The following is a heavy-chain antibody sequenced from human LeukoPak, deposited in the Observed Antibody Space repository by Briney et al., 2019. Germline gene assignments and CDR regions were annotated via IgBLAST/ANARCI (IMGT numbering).Heavy chain of an antibody. Sequence: GGSLRLSCAASGFTFSDYSMNWVRQAPGKGLEWVSYITGSSSTIYYADSVKGRFTISRDNDKKSLYLQMNSLRDEDTAVYYCAKTSGFFDCWGQGTLVTVSS. D-gene: IGHD5-12*01. J-gene: IGHJ4*02. CDR3: AKTSGFFDC. CDR2: ITGSSSTI. V-gene: IGHV3-48*02. CDR1: GFTFSDYS.